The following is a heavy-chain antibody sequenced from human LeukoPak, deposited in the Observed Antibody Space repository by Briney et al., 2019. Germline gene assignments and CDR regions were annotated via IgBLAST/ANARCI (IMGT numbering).Heavy chain of an antibody. CDR1: GYTFSPCG. D-gene: IGHD6-19*01. CDR3: GADRGSGDSFDL. J-gene: IGHJ3*01. V-gene: IGHV3-33*03. Sequence: QPGRYLRLSCTVWGYTFSPCGMHGVRQAPGKGLEWVAVICFDGSNQYYVDSVRGRFSISTANSKNTLYLQEHSIMRANTAVYYCGADRGSGDSFDLWGQGAMVTVSS. CDR2: ICFDGSNQ.